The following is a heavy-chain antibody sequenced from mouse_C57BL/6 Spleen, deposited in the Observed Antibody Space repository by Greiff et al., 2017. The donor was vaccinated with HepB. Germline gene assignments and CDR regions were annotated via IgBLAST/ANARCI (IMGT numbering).Heavy chain of an antibody. CDR2: INPNNGGT. D-gene: IGHD1-1*01. CDR3: ARGGYGSSYEGFFAY. Sequence: VQLQQSGPELVKPGASVKMSCKASGYTFTDYNMHWVKQSHGKSLEWIGYINPNNGGTSYNQKFKGKATLTVNKSSSTAYMELRSLTSEDSAVYYCARGGYGSSYEGFFAYWGQGTLVTVSA. J-gene: IGHJ3*01. V-gene: IGHV1-22*01. CDR1: GYTFTDYN.